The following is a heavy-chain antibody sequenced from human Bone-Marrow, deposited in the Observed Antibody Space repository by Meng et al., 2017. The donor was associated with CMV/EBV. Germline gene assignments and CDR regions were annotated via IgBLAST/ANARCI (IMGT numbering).Heavy chain of an antibody. CDR3: ARDAGYCSSTSRSCAHYGMDV. V-gene: IGHV3-11*01. D-gene: IGHD2-2*01. CDR2: ISSSGSTI. CDR1: GFTFSDYY. Sequence: GESLKISCAASGFTFSDYYMSWIRQAPGKGLEWVSYISSSGSTIYYADSVKGRFTISRDNAKNSLYLQMNSLRAEDTAVYYCARDAGYCSSTSRSCAHYGMDVWSQRTTVTVSS. J-gene: IGHJ6*02.